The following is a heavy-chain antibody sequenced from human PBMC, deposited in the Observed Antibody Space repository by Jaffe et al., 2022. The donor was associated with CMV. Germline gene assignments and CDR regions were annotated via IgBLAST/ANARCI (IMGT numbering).Heavy chain of an antibody. J-gene: IGHJ6*03. CDR1: GFTFSSYE. V-gene: IGHV3-48*03. CDR3: AREGDYSNYYYYYMDV. Sequence: EVQLVESGGGLVQPGGSLRLSCAASGFTFSSYEMNWVRQAPGKGLEWVSYISSSGSTIYYADSVKGRFTISRDNAKNSLYLQMNSLRAEDTAVYYCAREGDYSNYYYYYMDVWGKGTTVTVSS. D-gene: IGHD4-4*01. CDR2: ISSSGSTI.